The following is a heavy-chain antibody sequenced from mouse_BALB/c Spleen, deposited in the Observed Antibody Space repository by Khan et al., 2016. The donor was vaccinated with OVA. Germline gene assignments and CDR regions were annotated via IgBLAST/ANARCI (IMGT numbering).Heavy chain of an antibody. D-gene: IGHD3-3*01. CDR3: ARDAGRF. Sequence: VRLQQSGPELVKPGASVKISCKTSGYTFPEYTVHWVKQSLGKSLDWIGVINPKNGGTAYNQKFKGKATLTVDKSSSTAYMEFRSLTSEDSAVYYCARDAGRFWGQGTSVTVAS. V-gene: IGHV1-18*01. J-gene: IGHJ4*01. CDR2: INPKNGGT. CDR1: GYTFPEYT.